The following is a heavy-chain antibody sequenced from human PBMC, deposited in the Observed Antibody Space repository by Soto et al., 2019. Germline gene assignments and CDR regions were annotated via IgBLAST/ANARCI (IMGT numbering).Heavy chain of an antibody. V-gene: IGHV3-30-3*01. CDR2: ISYDGSNK. CDR1: GFTFSSYA. CDR3: ASLHPRS. Sequence: TGGSLSLSCAASGFTFSSYAMHWVRQAPGKGLEWVAVISYDGSNKYYADSVKGRFTISRDNSKNTLYLQMNSLRAEDTAVYYCASLHPRSWGQGTLVTVSS. J-gene: IGHJ5*02.